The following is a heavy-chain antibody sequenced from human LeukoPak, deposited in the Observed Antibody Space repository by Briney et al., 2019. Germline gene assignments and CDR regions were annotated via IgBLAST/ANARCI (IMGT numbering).Heavy chain of an antibody. J-gene: IGHJ4*02. CDR2: IIPIFGTA. CDR3: ARGPLGDPAHFDY. D-gene: IGHD2-21*01. Sequence: ASVKVSCKASGGTFSSYAISWVRQAPGQGLEWMGGIIPIFGTANYAQKFQGRGTITADESTSTAYMELSSLRSEDTAVYYCARGPLGDPAHFDYWGQGTLVTVSS. CDR1: GGTFSSYA. V-gene: IGHV1-69*01.